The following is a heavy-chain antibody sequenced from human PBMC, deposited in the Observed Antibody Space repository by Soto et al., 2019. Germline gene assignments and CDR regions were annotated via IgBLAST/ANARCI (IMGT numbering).Heavy chain of an antibody. CDR3: ARDWAAAGPVDY. V-gene: IGHV1-18*01. CDR1: GYTFTSYG. CDR2: ISAYNGNT. J-gene: IGHJ4*02. D-gene: IGHD6-13*01. Sequence: ASVKVSCKSSGYTFTSYGISCVRQAPGQGLEWMGWISAYNGNTNYAQKLQGRVTMTTDTSTSTAYMELRSLRSDDTAVYYCARDWAAAGPVDYWGQRTLVTVSS.